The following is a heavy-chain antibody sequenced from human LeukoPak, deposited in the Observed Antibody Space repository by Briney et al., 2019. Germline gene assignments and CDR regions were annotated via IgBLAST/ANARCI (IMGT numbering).Heavy chain of an antibody. D-gene: IGHD2-2*01. J-gene: IGHJ3*02. CDR1: GGSINSYY. CDR3: ARAPGSYDAFDI. CDR2: IYYSGGT. V-gene: IGHV4-59*01. Sequence: PSQTLSLTCTVSGGSINSYYWSWIRQPPGKGLEWIGYIYYSGGTNYNPSLKSRVTISVDTSKNQFSLKLSSVTAADTAVYYCARAPGSYDAFDIWGQGTMVTVSS.